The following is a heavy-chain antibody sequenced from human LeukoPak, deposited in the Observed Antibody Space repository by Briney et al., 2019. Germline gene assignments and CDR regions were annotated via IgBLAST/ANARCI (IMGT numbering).Heavy chain of an antibody. J-gene: IGHJ4*02. V-gene: IGHV3-33*01. CDR2: IWYDGSNK. CDR3: ARDGASYESGSYSVYYFDY. CDR1: GFTFSSYG. D-gene: IGHD1-26*01. Sequence: GGSLRLSCAASGFTFSSYGMHWVRQAPGKGLEWVAVIWYDGSNKYYADSVRGRFTISRDNSKNTLYLQMNSLRAEDTAVYYCARDGASYESGSYSVYYFDYWGQGTLVTVSS.